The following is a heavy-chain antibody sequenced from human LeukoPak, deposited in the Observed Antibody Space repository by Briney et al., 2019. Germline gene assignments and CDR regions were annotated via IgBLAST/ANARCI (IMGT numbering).Heavy chain of an antibody. CDR1: GFTFSSYG. Sequence: PGGSLRLPCAASGFTFSSYGMHWVRQAPGKGLEWVAVIWYDGSNKYYADSVKGRFTMSRDNSKNTLYLQMNSLRAEDTAVYYCANGEAWLMGATEFDYWGQGTLVTVSS. D-gene: IGHD1-26*01. CDR3: ANGEAWLMGATEFDY. V-gene: IGHV3-33*06. CDR2: IWYDGSNK. J-gene: IGHJ4*02.